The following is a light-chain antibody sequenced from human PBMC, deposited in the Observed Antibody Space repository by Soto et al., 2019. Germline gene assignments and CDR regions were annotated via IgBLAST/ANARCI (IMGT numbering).Light chain of an antibody. Sequence: QSALTQPASVSGSPGQSITISCTGTSSDVGGYNSVSWYQQHPGKAPQLMIYDVSYRPSGVSDRFSGSKSGNTASLTISGLQAEDEADYYCSSYISSGTRVFGGGTKPPS. CDR2: DVS. CDR3: SSYISSGTRV. J-gene: IGLJ3*02. V-gene: IGLV2-14*03. CDR1: SSDVGGYNS.